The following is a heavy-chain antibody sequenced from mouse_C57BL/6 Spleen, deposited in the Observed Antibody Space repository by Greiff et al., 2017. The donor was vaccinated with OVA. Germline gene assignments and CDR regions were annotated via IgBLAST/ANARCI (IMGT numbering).Heavy chain of an antibody. J-gene: IGHJ2*01. CDR3: TTSTTVLATSDY. CDR2: IAPEDGDT. Sequence: VQLQQSGAELVRPGASVKLSCTASGFNITDYYMHWVKQRPEQGLAWIGRIAPEDGDTEYAPKFKGKATMTADKSSNTAYLQLSSRISEDTAVEYCTTSTTVLATSDYWGQGTTLTVSS. D-gene: IGHD1-1*01. V-gene: IGHV14-1*01. CDR1: GFNITDYY.